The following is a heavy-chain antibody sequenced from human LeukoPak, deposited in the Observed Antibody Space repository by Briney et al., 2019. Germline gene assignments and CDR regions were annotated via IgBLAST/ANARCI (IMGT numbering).Heavy chain of an antibody. CDR2: ISSSGSTI. V-gene: IGHV3-48*03. Sequence: GGSLRPSCAASGFTFSSYEMNWVRQAPGKGLQWVSYISSSGSTIYYADSVKGRFTISRDNAKNSLYLQMNSLRTEDTAVYYCAELGITMIGGVWGKGTTVTISS. CDR3: AELGITMIGGV. CDR1: GFTFSSYE. J-gene: IGHJ6*04. D-gene: IGHD3-10*02.